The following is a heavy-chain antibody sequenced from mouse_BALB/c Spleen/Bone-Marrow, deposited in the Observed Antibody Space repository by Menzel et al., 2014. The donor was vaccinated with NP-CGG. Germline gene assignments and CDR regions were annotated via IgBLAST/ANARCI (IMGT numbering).Heavy chain of an antibody. CDR2: IWGDGST. Sequence: VQLQQSGPGLVAPSQSLSITCTVSGFSLTGYGVSWVRQPPGKGLEWLGMIWGDGSTDYNSALKSRLSISKDNSKSQVFLKMNSLQTDDTARFCCARDSFVITRAVGYRGQGTSGTGSS. D-gene: IGHD2-4*01. V-gene: IGHV2-6-7*01. CDR1: GFSLTGYG. J-gene: IGHJ4*01. CDR3: ARDSFVITRAVGY.